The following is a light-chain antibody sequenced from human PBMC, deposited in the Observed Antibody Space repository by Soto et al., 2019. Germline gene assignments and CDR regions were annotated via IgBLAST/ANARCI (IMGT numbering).Light chain of an antibody. CDR1: HQVGSN. V-gene: IGKV3-15*01. CDR2: GAS. J-gene: IGKJ4*01. CDR3: QHYNNKGPLLT. Sequence: EIVMTQSPGTLSLSPGARATLSCRANHQVGSNLAWYQQKPGQAPRLLIYGASTRATAIPDRFSGSGSGTEFTLTISSLQSEDFVGYYCQHYNNKGPLLTFGRGTKVQIK.